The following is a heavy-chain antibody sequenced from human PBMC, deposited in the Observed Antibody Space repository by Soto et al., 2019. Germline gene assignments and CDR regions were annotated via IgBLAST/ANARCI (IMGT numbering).Heavy chain of an antibody. J-gene: IGHJ4*02. CDR3: ASWGYCTNGVCYKTFDY. V-gene: IGHV4-59*01. CDR1: GGSISSYY. Sequence: ETLSLTCTVSGGSISSYYWSWIRQPPGKGLEWIGYIYYSGSTNYNPSLKSRVTISVDTAKNQFSLKLSSVTAADTAVYYCASWGYCTNGVCYKTFDYWGQGTLVTVSS. D-gene: IGHD2-8*01. CDR2: IYYSGST.